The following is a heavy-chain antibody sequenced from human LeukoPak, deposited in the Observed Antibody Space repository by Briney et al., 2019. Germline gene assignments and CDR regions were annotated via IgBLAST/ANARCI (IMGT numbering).Heavy chain of an antibody. Sequence: PSETLSLTCTVSGGSISSSFYYWSWIRQPPGKGLEWIGEINHSGSTNYNPSLKSRVTVSVGTSKNQFSLKLSSVTAADTAVYYCARGLRVGATQRLGYWGQGTLVTVSS. V-gene: IGHV4-39*07. J-gene: IGHJ4*02. D-gene: IGHD1-26*01. CDR3: ARGLRVGATQRLGY. CDR1: GGSISSSFYY. CDR2: INHSGST.